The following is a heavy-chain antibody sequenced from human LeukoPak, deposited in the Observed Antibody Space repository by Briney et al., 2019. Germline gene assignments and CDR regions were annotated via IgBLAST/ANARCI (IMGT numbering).Heavy chain of an antibody. CDR2: IYPGDSDT. CDR1: GHNFTSYW. Sequence: GESLKISCKGSGHNFTSYWIGWVRQMPGKGLEWMGIIYPGDSDTRYSPSFQGQVTISADKSISTAYLQWSSLKASDTAMYYCARPQNYYGSGSYYNGGAFDIWGQGTMVTVSS. V-gene: IGHV5-51*03. CDR3: ARPQNYYGSGSYYNGGAFDI. D-gene: IGHD3-10*01. J-gene: IGHJ3*02.